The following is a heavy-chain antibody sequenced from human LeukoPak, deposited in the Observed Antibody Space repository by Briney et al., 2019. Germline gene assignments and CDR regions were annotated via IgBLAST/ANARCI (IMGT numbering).Heavy chain of an antibody. CDR1: GFTLRGYV. CDR3: AKPPGLRRLDP. J-gene: IGHJ5*02. CDR2: ISGSGDST. Sequence: GGSLRLSCVASGFTLRGYVMNWVRQTPGKGLEWVSSISGSGDSTFYADSVKGRFSISRDNSKNTLYLQVNGLRAEDTAVYYCAKPPGLRRLDPWGQGTLVTVSS. D-gene: IGHD5-12*01. V-gene: IGHV3-23*01.